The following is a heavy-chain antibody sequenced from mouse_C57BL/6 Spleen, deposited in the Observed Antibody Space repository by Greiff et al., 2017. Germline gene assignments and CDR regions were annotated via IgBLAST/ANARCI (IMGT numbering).Heavy chain of an antibody. V-gene: IGHV1-82*01. Sequence: QVQLQQSGPELVKPGASVKISCKASGYAFSSSWMNWVKQRPGKGLEWIGRIYPGDGDTNYNGKFKGKATLTADKSSSTAYMQLSSLTSEDSAVYFCARSPYGNYRYYFDYWGQGTTLTVSS. CDR1: GYAFSSSW. D-gene: IGHD2-1*01. CDR3: ARSPYGNYRYYFDY. J-gene: IGHJ2*01. CDR2: IYPGDGDT.